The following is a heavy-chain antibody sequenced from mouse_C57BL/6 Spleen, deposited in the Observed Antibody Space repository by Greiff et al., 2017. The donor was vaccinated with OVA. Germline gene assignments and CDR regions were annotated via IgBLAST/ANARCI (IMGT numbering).Heavy chain of an antibody. CDR1: GFTFSSYA. V-gene: IGHV5-4*01. D-gene: IGHD2-5*01. CDR2: ISDGGSYT. CDR3: ARDGAYYSNYWFAY. Sequence: EVKLVESGGGLVKPGGSLKLSCAASGFTFSSYAMSWVRQTPEKRLEWVATISDGGSYTYYPDNVKGRFTISRDNAKNNLYLQMSHLKSEDTAMYYCARDGAYYSNYWFAYWGQGTLVTVSA. J-gene: IGHJ3*01.